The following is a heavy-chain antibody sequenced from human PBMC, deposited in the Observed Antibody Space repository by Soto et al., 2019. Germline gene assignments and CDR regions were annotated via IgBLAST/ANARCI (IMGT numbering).Heavy chain of an antibody. CDR3: AAGGTRWLHSPFDY. J-gene: IGHJ4*02. CDR2: FDPEDGET. D-gene: IGHD1-1*01. V-gene: IGHV1-24*01. CDR1: GHTLTELS. Sequence: QVQLVQSGAEVKKPGASVKVSCKVSGHTLTELSMHWVRLAPGKGLEWMGGFDPEDGETISAQKFQGRVTMTEDTSTDSTHLELSSLRSEDTAVYYCAAGGTRWLHSPFDYWGQGTLVTISS.